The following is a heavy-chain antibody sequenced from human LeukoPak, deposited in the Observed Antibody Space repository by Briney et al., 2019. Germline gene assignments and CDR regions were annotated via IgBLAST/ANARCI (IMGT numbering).Heavy chain of an antibody. J-gene: IGHJ4*02. CDR3: ARLPDFWSGYIDY. Sequence: SETLSLTCAVYGGSFSGYYWSWIRQPPGKGLEWIGEINHSGSTNYNPSLKSRVTISVDTSKNQFSLKLSSVTAADTAVYYCARLPDFWSGYIDYWGQGTLVTVS. CDR2: INHSGST. CDR1: GGSFSGYY. V-gene: IGHV4-34*01. D-gene: IGHD3-3*01.